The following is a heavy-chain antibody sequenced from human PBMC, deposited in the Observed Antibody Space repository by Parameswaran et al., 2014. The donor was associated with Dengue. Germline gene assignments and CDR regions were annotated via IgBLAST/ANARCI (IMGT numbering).Heavy chain of an antibody. CDR2: LYKSGNT. J-gene: IGHJ4*02. Sequence: VRQAPGKGLEWIGSLYKSGNTSYSPSLKSRVAISVDTSKNHFSLKLSSVTAADTAVYYCARTLGDRGHTYYFDYWGQGTLVTVSS. D-gene: IGHD2-15*01. V-gene: IGHV4-39*02. CDR3: ARTLGDRGHTYYFDY.